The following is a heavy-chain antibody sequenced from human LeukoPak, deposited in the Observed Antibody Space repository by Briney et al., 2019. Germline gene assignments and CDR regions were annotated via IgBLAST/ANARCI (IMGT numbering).Heavy chain of an antibody. J-gene: IGHJ4*02. V-gene: IGHV3-21*01. CDR3: AISGSGTYYDEQFDY. CDR2: ISGSSSSYI. Sequence: PGGSLRLSCAASGFTFSRYSMNWVRQAPGKGLEWVSSISGSSSSYIYYADSLKGRFTISRDNAKNSLYLQMNSLRAEDTAVYYCAISGSGTYYDEQFDYWGQGTLVTVSS. CDR1: GFTFSRYS. D-gene: IGHD3-10*01.